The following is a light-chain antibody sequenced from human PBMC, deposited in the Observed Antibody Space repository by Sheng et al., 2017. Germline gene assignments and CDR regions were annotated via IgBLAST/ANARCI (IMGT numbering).Light chain of an antibody. Sequence: DIQMTQSPSSLSASVGDRVTITCRASQNIYNYVKWYQQRPGKAPKLVIYSASLLQSGVPSRFAGSRSGTDFTLTISSLQPEDFATYYCQQSYTTPYTFGRGDQARQQT. CDR1: QNIYNY. CDR3: QQSYTTPYT. CDR2: SAS. V-gene: IGKV1-39*01. J-gene: IGKJ2*01.